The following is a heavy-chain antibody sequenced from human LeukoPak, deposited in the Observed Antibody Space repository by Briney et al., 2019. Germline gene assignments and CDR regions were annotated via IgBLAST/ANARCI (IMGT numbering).Heavy chain of an antibody. CDR2: ISWNSGSI. J-gene: IGHJ4*02. D-gene: IGHD6-13*01. V-gene: IGHV3-9*01. CDR1: GFTFDDYA. CDR3: AKDGGSGSSWYPLDY. Sequence: GGSLRLSCAASGFTFDDYAMHWVRQAPGKGLEWVSGISWNSGSIGYADSVKGRFTISRDNAKNSLYLQMNSLRAEDTALYYCAKDGGSGSSWYPLDYWGQGTLVTVSS.